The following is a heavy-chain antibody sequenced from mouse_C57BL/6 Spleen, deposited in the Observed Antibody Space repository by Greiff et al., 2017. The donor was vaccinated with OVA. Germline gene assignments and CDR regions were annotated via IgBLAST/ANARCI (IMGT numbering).Heavy chain of an antibody. CDR3: ARSGYDYDASRYAMDY. Sequence: QVQLKQPGAELVKPGASVKMSCKASGYTFTSYWITWVKQRPGQGLEWIGDIYPGSGSTNYNEKFKSKATLTVDTSSSTAYMQLSSLTSEDSAVYYCARSGYDYDASRYAMDYWGQGTSVTVSS. V-gene: IGHV1-55*01. CDR1: GYTFTSYW. J-gene: IGHJ4*01. D-gene: IGHD2-4*01. CDR2: IYPGSGST.